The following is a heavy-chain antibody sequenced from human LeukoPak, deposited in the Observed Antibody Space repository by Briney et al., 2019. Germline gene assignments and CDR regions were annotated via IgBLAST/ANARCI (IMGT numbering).Heavy chain of an antibody. CDR1: GFTFDDYG. CDR3: ARGRRITIFGVVKFRGDAFDI. Sequence: PGGSLRLSCAASGFTFDDYGMSWVRQAPGKGLEWVSGINWNGGSTGYADSVKGRFTISRDNSKNTLYLQMGSLRAEDMAVYYCARGRRITIFGVVKFRGDAFDIWGQGTMVTVSS. D-gene: IGHD3-3*01. J-gene: IGHJ3*02. CDR2: INWNGGST. V-gene: IGHV3-20*04.